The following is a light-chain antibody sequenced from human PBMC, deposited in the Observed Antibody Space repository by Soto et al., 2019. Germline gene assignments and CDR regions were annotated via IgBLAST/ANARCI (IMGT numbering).Light chain of an antibody. J-gene: IGLJ3*02. V-gene: IGLV4-69*01. Sequence: QPVLTQSPSASASLGASVKLTCTLSSGHSSYAIAWHQQQPEKGPRNLMKLNSDGSHSKGDGVTDRVSGSSSGAERYLTIPRLESEDDADYYCQTWVTGIQVFGGGTKLTVL. CDR2: LNSDGSH. CDR3: QTWVTGIQV. CDR1: SGHSSYA.